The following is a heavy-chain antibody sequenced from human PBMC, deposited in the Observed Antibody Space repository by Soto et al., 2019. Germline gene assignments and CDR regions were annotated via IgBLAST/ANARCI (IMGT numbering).Heavy chain of an antibody. CDR2: IYYSGST. J-gene: IGHJ4*02. V-gene: IGHV4-61*01. Sequence: SETLSLTCTVSGGSVSSGSYYWSWIRQPPGKGLEWIGYIYYSGSTNYNPSLKSRVTISVDTSKNQFSLKLSSVTAADTAVYYCARASGHYDFWSGYYIYWGQGTLVTVSS. D-gene: IGHD3-3*01. CDR1: GGSVSSGSYY. CDR3: ARASGHYDFWSGYYIY.